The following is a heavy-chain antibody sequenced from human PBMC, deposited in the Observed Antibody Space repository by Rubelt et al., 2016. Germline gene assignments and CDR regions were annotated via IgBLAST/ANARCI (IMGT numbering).Heavy chain of an antibody. CDR2: ISSSGSTI. CDR3: AREATVTTNSAYYYGMDV. D-gene: IGHD4-11*01. V-gene: IGHV3-11*01. Sequence: MSWIRQAPGKGLEWVSYISSSGSTIYYADSVKGRFTISRNNAKNSLYLQMNSLRAEDTAVYYCAREATVTTNSAYYYGMDVWGQGTTVTVSS. J-gene: IGHJ6*02.